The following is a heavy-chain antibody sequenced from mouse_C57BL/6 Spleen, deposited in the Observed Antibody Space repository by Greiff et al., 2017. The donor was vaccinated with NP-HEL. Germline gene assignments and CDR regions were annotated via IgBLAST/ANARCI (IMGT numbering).Heavy chain of an antibody. CDR2: IWSDGST. CDR3: ARHETGTRDYAMDY. V-gene: IGHV2-6-1*01. D-gene: IGHD4-1*01. J-gene: IGHJ4*01. CDR1: GFSLTSYG. Sequence: QVQLKESGPGLVAPSQSLSITCTVSGFSLTSYGVHWVRQPPGKGLEWLVVIWSDGSTTYNSALKSRLSISKDNSKSQVFLKMNSLQTDDTAMYYCARHETGTRDYAMDYWGQGTSVTVSS.